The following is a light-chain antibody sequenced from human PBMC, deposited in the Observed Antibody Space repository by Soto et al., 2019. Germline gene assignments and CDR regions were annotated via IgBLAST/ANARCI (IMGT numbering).Light chain of an antibody. V-gene: IGKV3-15*01. CDR3: HQYNNWPLT. J-gene: IGKJ3*01. CDR1: QSVRDN. CDR2: GAS. Sequence: EIVMTQSPATLSLSPGERATLSCRASQSVRDNLAWYQQKPAQAPGLLIYGASIRATGISARFSGSGSGTDFTLTISSLQSEDFAIYYCHQYNNWPLTFGPGTKVDIK.